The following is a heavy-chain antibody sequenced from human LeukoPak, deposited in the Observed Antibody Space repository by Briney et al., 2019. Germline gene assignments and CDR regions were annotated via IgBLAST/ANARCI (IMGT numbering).Heavy chain of an antibody. CDR1: GFTFSSNY. Sequence: GGSLRLSCAASGFTFSSNYMSWVRQAPGKGLEWVSVIYSGGSTYYTDSVKGRFTISRDNSKNTLYLQTNSLRAEDTAVYYCARDKGSVGATNYWGQGTLVTVSS. V-gene: IGHV3-53*01. D-gene: IGHD1-26*01. CDR2: IYSGGST. CDR3: ARDKGSVGATNY. J-gene: IGHJ4*02.